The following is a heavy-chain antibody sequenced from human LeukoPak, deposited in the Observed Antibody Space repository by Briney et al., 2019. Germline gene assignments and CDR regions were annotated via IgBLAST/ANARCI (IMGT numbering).Heavy chain of an antibody. CDR2: INPNSGGT. CDR3: ARATSSSSSLWFDP. V-gene: IGHV1-2*02. CDR1: GGTFSSYA. D-gene: IGHD6-6*01. J-gene: IGHJ5*02. Sequence: GASVKVSCKASGGTFSSYAISWVRQAPGQGLEWMGWINPNSGGTNYAQKFQGRVTMTRDTSIRTAYMELSRLRSDDTAVYYCARATSSSSSLWFDPWGQGTLVTVSS.